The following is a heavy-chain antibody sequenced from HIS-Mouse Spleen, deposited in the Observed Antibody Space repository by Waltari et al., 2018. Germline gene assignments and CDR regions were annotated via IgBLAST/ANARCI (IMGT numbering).Heavy chain of an antibody. J-gene: IGHJ2*01. D-gene: IGHD6-13*01. CDR3: AREIPYSSSWYDWYFDL. Sequence: QVQLQQWGAGLLKPSETLSLTCAVYGGSFSGYYWSWIRQPPGKGLEWIVEINHSGSTNYNPSLKSRVTISVDTSKNQFSLKLSSVTAADTAVYYCAREIPYSSSWYDWYFDLWGRGTLVTVSS. V-gene: IGHV4-34*01. CDR1: GGSFSGYY. CDR2: INHSGST.